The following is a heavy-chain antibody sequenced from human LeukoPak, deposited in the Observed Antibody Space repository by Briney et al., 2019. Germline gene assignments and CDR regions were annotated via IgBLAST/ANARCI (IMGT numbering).Heavy chain of an antibody. CDR2: INPNSGGT. CDR3: ASGPKSHYYYYMDV. V-gene: IGHV1-2*02. J-gene: IGHJ6*03. CDR1: GYTFTAYY. Sequence: ASVKVSCKASGYTFTAYYMHWVRQAPGQGLEWMGWINPNSGGTNYAQKFQGRVTMTRDTSISTAYMELSRLRSDDTAVYYCASGPKSHYYYYMDVWGKGTTVTVSS.